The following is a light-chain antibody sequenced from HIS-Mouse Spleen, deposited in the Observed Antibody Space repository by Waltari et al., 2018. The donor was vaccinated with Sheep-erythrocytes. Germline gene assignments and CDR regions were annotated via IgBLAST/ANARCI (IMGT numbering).Light chain of an antibody. CDR1: QSISSY. Sequence: DIQMTQSPSSLSASVGDRVTITCRARQSISSYLNWYQQKPGKAPKLLIYAESSLQSGVPSRFSGSGSGTDFTLTISSLQPEDFATYYCQQSYSTPPTFGGGTKVEIK. J-gene: IGKJ4*01. CDR3: QQSYSTPPT. V-gene: IGKV1-39*01. CDR2: AES.